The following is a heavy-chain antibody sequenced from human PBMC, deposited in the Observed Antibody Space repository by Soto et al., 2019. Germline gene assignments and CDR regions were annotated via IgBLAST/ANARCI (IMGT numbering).Heavy chain of an antibody. V-gene: IGHV1-69*13. CDR1: GGTFSSYA. D-gene: IGHD2-2*01. CDR3: ARDPPPSSTSGDYYGMDV. Sequence: SVRVSCKASGGTFSSYAISWVRQAPGQGLEWMGGIIPIFGTANYAQKFQGRVTITADESTSTAYMELSSLRSEDTAVYYCARDPPPSSTSGDYYGMDVWGQGTTVTVSS. J-gene: IGHJ6*02. CDR2: IIPIFGTA.